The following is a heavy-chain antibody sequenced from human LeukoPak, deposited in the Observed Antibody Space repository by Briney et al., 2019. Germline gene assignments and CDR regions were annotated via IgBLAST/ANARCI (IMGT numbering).Heavy chain of an antibody. J-gene: IGHJ4*02. CDR1: GFTFSSYA. V-gene: IGHV3-23*01. CDR3: AKDQNTVATAPFDY. CDR2: INSAGST. Sequence: GGSLRLSCAASGFTFSSYAMSWVRQAPGKGLEWVSAINSAGSTYYGDSVRGRFTISRDNSKNVLYLQMNSLRAEDMALYYCAKDQNTVATAPFDYWGQGTLVTVSS. D-gene: IGHD4-17*01.